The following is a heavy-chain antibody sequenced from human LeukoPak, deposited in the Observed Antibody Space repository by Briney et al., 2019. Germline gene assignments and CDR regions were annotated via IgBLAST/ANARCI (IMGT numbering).Heavy chain of an antibody. Sequence: GGSLRLSCAASGFTFSSYALSWVRQAPGKGLEWVSAVSRSGDRTYYADSVKGRFTISRDNAKNSLYLQLNSLRAEDTAVYYCTREDNWYFDLWGRGTPVTVSS. V-gene: IGHV3-23*01. J-gene: IGHJ2*01. CDR3: TREDNWYFDL. CDR1: GFTFSSYA. CDR2: VSRSGDRT.